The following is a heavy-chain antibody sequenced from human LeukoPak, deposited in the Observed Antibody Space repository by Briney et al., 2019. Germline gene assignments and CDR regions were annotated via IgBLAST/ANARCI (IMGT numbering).Heavy chain of an antibody. CDR2: IYNGGST. Sequence: GESLRLSCAASGFTLSSYYMSWVRQAPGKGLEWISVIYNGGSTHYADSVKGRFASSRDNSKNTLYLEMNSLRAEDTAIYYCARVYGSSYYFDYWGQGTLVTVSS. CDR3: ARVYGSSYYFDY. V-gene: IGHV3-66*01. CDR1: GFTLSSYY. D-gene: IGHD2-15*01. J-gene: IGHJ4*02.